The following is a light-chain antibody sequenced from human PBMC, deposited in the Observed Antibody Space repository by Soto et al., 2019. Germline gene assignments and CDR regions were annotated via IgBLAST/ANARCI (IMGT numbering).Light chain of an antibody. V-gene: IGKV3-20*01. CDR3: QQYADSPGYT. CDR2: GAS. J-gene: IGKJ2*01. CDR1: QSISSSY. Sequence: EIVLTQSPGTLSLSPGDRATLSCRASQSISSSYLAWYQQIPGQSPRLLIYGASSRVTGIPDRFSGSGSRTDFTLTITRLEPEDFAVYYCQQYADSPGYTFGQGTRLEIK.